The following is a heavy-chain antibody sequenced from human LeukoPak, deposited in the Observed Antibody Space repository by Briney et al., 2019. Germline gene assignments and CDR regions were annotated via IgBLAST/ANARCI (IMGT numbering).Heavy chain of an antibody. V-gene: IGHV3-9*01. CDR2: ISWNRGSI. Sequence: GGFLRLSCAASGFTFDDYGMHWVRQAPGKGLEWVSGISWNRGSIGYADSVKGRFTISRDDAKNSLYLQMSSLRSEDTALYYCAKDISYYESSGTFDYWGQGTLVTVSS. D-gene: IGHD3-22*01. CDR1: GFTFDDYG. J-gene: IGHJ4*02. CDR3: AKDISYYESSGTFDY.